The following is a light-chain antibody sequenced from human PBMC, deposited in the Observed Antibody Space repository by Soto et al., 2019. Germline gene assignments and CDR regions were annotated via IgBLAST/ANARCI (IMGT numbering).Light chain of an antibody. CDR2: GAS. J-gene: IGKJ1*01. Sequence: EIVSTQSPGTRSLSPGERATLSCRASQSVSSSYLAWYQQKPGQAPRLLIYGASSRATGIPDRFSGSESGTAFTLTITRLEPEDFAVYFCHQYGSSPRTFGQGTNV. V-gene: IGKV3-20*01. CDR1: QSVSSSY. CDR3: HQYGSSPRT.